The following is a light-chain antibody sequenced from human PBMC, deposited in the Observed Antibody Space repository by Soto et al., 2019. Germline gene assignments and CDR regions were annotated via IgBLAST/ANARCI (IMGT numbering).Light chain of an antibody. V-gene: IGKV3-20*01. CDR3: QQYDRSSLS. CDR2: GAS. CDR1: QSVSSSF. Sequence: EIVLTQSPGTLSLSPGERATLSCRASQSVSSSFLAWYQQKPGQAPRLLIYGASRRAPGTPDTFSGSGSGTDFTLTISRLEPEDFAVYYCQQYDRSSLSFGGGTKVEI. J-gene: IGKJ4*01.